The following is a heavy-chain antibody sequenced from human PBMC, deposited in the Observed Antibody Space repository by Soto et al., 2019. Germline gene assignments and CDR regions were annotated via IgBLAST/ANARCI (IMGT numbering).Heavy chain of an antibody. CDR3: ANFEDTAMLDGMDV. Sequence: GGSLRLSCAASGFTFSSYGMHWVRQAPGKGLEWVAVISYDGSNKYYADSVKGRFTISRDNSKNTLYLQMNSLRAEDTAVYYCANFEDTAMLDGMDVWGQGTTVTVSS. D-gene: IGHD5-18*01. J-gene: IGHJ6*02. CDR1: GFTFSSYG. V-gene: IGHV3-30*18. CDR2: ISYDGSNK.